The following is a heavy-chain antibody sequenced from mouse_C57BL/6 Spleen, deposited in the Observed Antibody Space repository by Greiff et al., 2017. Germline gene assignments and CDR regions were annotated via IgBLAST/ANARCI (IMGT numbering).Heavy chain of an antibody. CDR1: GYTFTDYE. J-gene: IGHJ2*01. CDR3: TRSGFRLLPDY. V-gene: IGHV1-15*01. D-gene: IGHD2-3*01. Sequence: QVQLQQSGAELVRPGASVTLSCKASGYTFTDYEMHWVKQTPVHGLEWIGAIDPETGGTAYNQKFKGKAILTADKSSSTAYMELRSLTSEDSAVYYCTRSGFRLLPDYWGQGTTLTVSS. CDR2: IDPETGGT.